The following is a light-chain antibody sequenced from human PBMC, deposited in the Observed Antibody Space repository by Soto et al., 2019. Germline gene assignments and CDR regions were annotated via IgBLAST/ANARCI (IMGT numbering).Light chain of an antibody. V-gene: IGLV1-44*01. CDR2: NNN. CDR3: AACDDSLNGWV. Sequence: QSLLTQSPSASGTPGQRVTISCSGGSSNIGSNTLNWYQHFPGTAPRVLIYNNNQRPSGVAARFSGSKSGTSASLAISGLQYDDEADYYCAACDDSLNGWVFGGGTKVTVL. CDR1: SSNIGSNT. J-gene: IGLJ3*02.